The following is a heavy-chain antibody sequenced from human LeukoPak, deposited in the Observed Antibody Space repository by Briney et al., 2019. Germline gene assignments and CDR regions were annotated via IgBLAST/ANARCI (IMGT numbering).Heavy chain of an antibody. Sequence: GASVKVSCKASGYTFTSYYMHWVRQAPGQGLECMGIINPSSGSTSYAQNFQGRVTMTRDMSTSTVYMELSSLRSEDTAVYYCARAGGEAAAAIDAFGIWGQGTMVTVSS. CDR1: GYTFTSYY. D-gene: IGHD2-2*02. CDR3: ARAGGEAAAAIDAFGI. CDR2: INPSSGST. J-gene: IGHJ3*02. V-gene: IGHV1-46*01.